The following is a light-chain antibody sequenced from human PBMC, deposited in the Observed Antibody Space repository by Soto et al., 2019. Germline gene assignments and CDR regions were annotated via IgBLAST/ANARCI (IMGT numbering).Light chain of an antibody. CDR2: GNG. V-gene: IGLV1-40*01. J-gene: IGLJ3*02. CDR1: SSSIGAGYE. CDR3: SSHAHSYNWV. Sequence: QSALTQPPSVSGAPGQRVTISCSGTSSSIGAGYEVHWYHQLPGTAPKLVVSGNGNRPSGVPDRLSASKSGNTASLTVSGLQAEDEADYYCSSHAHSYNWVFGGGTKLTVL.